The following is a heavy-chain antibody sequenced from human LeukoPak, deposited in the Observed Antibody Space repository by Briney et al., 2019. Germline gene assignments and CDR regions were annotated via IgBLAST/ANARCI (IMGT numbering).Heavy chain of an antibody. J-gene: IGHJ4*02. CDR3: ARDSAFADY. V-gene: IGHV1-3*04. D-gene: IGHD3-3*02. CDR1: GFTFSTYG. CDR2: INTANGNT. Sequence: ASVKVSCKASGFTFSTYGIHWVRQAPGQRLEWMGWINTANGNTKYSQKFQDRLTITRDTSASTGYMELSSLISEGTAIYYCARDSAFADYRGQGTLVTVSS.